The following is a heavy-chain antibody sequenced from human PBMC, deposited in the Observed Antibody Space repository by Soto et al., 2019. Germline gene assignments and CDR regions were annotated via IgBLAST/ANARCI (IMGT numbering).Heavy chain of an antibody. Sequence: SETLSLTCAVYGGSFGGYYRSWIRQPPGKGLEWIGEINHSGSTNYNPSLKSRVTISVDTSKNQFSLKLSSVTAADTAVYYCGRLVGNSWIDYWGQGTLVTVSS. CDR1: GGSFGGYY. J-gene: IGHJ4*02. CDR3: GRLVGNSWIDY. D-gene: IGHD6-13*01. CDR2: INHSGST. V-gene: IGHV4-34*01.